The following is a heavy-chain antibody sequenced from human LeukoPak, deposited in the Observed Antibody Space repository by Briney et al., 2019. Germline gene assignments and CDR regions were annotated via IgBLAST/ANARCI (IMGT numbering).Heavy chain of an antibody. CDR2: ISAYNGNT. J-gene: IGHJ4*02. V-gene: IGHV1-18*04. CDR3: ARDRSYGQAFDY. Sequence: ASVNVSCKASGYTFTSYGISWVRQAAGQGLAWMGWISAYNGNTNYAQKLQGRVTMTTDTSTSTAYMELRSLRSDDTAVYYCARDRSYGQAFDYWGQGTLVTVSS. D-gene: IGHD5-18*01. CDR1: GYTFTSYG.